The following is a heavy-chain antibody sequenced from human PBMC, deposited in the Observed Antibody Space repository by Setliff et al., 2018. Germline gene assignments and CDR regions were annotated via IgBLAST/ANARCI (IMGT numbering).Heavy chain of an antibody. CDR1: GYAVTGYH. CDR2: INPNTGGT. D-gene: IGHD3-22*01. Sequence: ASVKVSCKASGYAVTGYHIHWVRQAPGQGPEWMGWINPNTGGTYYAENLQVRVTVSTDTSTTTTYMELRNLRSDDTAVDYCARDADNYDTSENPIFDYWGQGTLVTVSS. V-gene: IGHV1-2*02. CDR3: ARDADNYDTSENPIFDY. J-gene: IGHJ4*02.